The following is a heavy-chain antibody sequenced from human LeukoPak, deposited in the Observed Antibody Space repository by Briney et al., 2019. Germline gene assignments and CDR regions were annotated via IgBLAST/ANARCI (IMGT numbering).Heavy chain of an antibody. Sequence: SETLSLTCTVSGYSISSAYCWGWFRQPPGKGLEWIGSTHHSGSTYHNPSLKSRVTMSVDTSKNQFSLKVNSVTAADTAVYYCARAPTGAATGTFDYWGQGTLVTVSS. J-gene: IGHJ4*02. D-gene: IGHD6-13*01. V-gene: IGHV4-38-2*02. CDR3: ARAPTGAATGTFDY. CDR2: THHSGST. CDR1: GYSISSAYC.